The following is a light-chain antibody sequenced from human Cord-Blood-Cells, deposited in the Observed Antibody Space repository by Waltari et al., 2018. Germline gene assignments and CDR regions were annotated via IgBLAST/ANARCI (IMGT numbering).Light chain of an antibody. J-gene: IGLJ1*01. V-gene: IGLV2-23*01. CDR2: EGS. CDR1: STDVGSYNL. Sequence: QSALTQPASVSGSPGQSIPTSCPGTSTDVGSYNLFPWYQQHPGKAPKLMIYEGSKRPSGVSNRFSGSKSGNTASLTISGLQAEDEADYYCCSYAGSSTYVFGTGTKVTVL. CDR3: CSYAGSSTYV.